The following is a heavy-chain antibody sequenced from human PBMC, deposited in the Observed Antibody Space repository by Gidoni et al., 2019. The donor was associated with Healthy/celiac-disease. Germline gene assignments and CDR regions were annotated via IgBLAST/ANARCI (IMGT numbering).Heavy chain of an antibody. CDR3: ARAGGIMITFGGVIMDAFDI. J-gene: IGHJ3*02. CDR2: IYYSGSP. V-gene: IGHV4-59*01. Sequence: QVQLQESGPGLVTPSETLSLTCTVSGGSISSYYWSWIRQPPGKGLEWIGYIYYSGSPNYNPSLKSRVTISVDTSKNQFSLKLSSVTAADTAVYYCARAGGIMITFGGVIMDAFDIWGQGIMVTVSS. D-gene: IGHD3-16*01. CDR1: GGSISSYY.